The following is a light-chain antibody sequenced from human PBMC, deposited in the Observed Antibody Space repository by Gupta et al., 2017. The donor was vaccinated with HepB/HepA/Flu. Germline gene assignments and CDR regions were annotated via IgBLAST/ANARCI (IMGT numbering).Light chain of an antibody. J-gene: IGKJ1*01. Sequence: EIVMTQSPATLSVSPGGRATLSCRAGQSVSGYVAWYKQKPGQAPRLIIYDASTRAPGIPTRFSGSGYGTEFTLTISSLQSEDFVVYHCQQNDRWPWTFGQGTKVENK. CDR1: QSVSGY. V-gene: IGKV3-15*01. CDR2: DAS. CDR3: QQNDRWPWT.